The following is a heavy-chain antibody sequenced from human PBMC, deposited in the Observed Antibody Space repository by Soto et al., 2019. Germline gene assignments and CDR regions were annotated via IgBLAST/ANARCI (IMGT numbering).Heavy chain of an antibody. V-gene: IGHV3-9*01. CDR2: ISWNSGSI. CDR3: AKGITTLNYYGMDV. CDR1: GFTFDDYA. J-gene: IGHJ6*02. Sequence: EVQLVESGGGLVQPGRSLRLSCAASGFTFDDYAMHWVRQAPGKGLEWVSGISWNSGSIGYADSVKGRFTISRDNAKNSLYLQMNSLRAEDTALYYCAKGITTLNYYGMDVWGQGTTVTVSS. D-gene: IGHD2-2*01.